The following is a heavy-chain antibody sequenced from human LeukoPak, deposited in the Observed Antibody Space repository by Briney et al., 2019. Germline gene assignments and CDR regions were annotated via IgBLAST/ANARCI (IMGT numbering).Heavy chain of an antibody. D-gene: IGHD2-15*01. CDR3: ARFGYVAAVDL. V-gene: IGHV3-7*01. CDR2: INPAGTET. J-gene: IGHJ4*02. Sequence: GGSLRLSCAASGFSFSAYWMTWVRQAPGTGLEWVANINPAGTETYYVDPVKGRFTISRDNAKNLLYLQMNSLRAEDTAVYYCARFGYVAAVDLWGQGTLITVSS. CDR1: GFSFSAYW.